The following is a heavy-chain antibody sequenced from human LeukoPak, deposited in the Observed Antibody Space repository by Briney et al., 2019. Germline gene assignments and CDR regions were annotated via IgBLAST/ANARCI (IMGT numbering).Heavy chain of an antibody. CDR1: GFTFSTYW. CDR3: ARGGVGSPTVDY. V-gene: IGHV3-74*01. CDR2: INTDGSTT. Sequence: PGGSLRLSCAASGFTFSTYWMHWVRQAPGKGLVWLSRINTDGSTTTHADSVKGRFTISRDNAKNTLYLQVDSLRAEDTAMYYCARGGVGSPTVDYWGQGTLVTLSS. J-gene: IGHJ4*02. D-gene: IGHD1-26*01.